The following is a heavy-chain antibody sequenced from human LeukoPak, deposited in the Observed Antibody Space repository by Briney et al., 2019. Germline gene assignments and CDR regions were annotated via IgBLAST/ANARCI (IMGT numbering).Heavy chain of an antibody. J-gene: IGHJ4*02. CDR1: GYTFTGYY. V-gene: IGHV1-2*02. Sequence: ASVKVSCKASGYTFTGYYMHWVRQAHGQGLEWMGWINPNSGGANYAQKFQGRVTMTRDTSISTAYMELSRLRSDDTAVYYCARDWGLAAAGYFDYWGQGTLVTVSS. CDR3: ARDWGLAAAGYFDY. D-gene: IGHD6-13*01. CDR2: INPNSGGA.